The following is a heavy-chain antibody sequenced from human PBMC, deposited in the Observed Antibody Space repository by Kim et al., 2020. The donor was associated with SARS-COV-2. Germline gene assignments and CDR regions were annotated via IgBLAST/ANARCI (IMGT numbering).Heavy chain of an antibody. D-gene: IGHD1-26*01. J-gene: IGHJ3*02. Sequence: SETLSLTCTVSGGAMGNYFWIWIRQPPGKGLEWVGYIHYTGTTNYNPSLNGRVTISLDTSKNHFSLRLSSVTAADTSVYYCAMGLGNGAFDIWGQGTTVTVS. V-gene: IGHV4-59*01. CDR3: AMGLGNGAFDI. CDR2: IHYTGTT. CDR1: GGAMGNYF.